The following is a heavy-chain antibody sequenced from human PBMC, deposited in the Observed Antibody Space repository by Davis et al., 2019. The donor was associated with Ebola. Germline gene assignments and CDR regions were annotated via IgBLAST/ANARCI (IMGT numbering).Heavy chain of an antibody. J-gene: IGHJ4*02. D-gene: IGHD5-12*01. Sequence: GESLKISCQGSGYTFDYYWVAWVRQTPGKGLESVGIIYPGDSDTRYSPSFQGHVTISADKSISTAYLQWSSLKASDTAVYYCASRLVAAREVDHWGQGTLVTVS. V-gene: IGHV5-51*01. CDR1: GYTFDYYW. CDR3: ASRLVAAREVDH. CDR2: IYPGDSDT.